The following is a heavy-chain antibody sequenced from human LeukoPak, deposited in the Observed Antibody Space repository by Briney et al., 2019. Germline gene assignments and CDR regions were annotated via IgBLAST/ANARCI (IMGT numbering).Heavy chain of an antibody. D-gene: IGHD5-24*01. CDR1: GFTFSDYS. V-gene: IGHV3-48*01. Sequence: GGSLRLSCAASGFTFSDYSMNWVRQAPGKGLEWISYIGIDSGNTNYADSVKGRITISGDKAKNSLYLQTNSLRVEDTAVYYCARDYKYAFDNWGQGTLVTVSS. CDR2: IGIDSGNT. J-gene: IGHJ4*02. CDR3: ARDYKYAFDN.